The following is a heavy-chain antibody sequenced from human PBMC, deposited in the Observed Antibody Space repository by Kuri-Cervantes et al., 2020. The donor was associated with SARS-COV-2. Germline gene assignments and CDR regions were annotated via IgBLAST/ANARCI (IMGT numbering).Heavy chain of an antibody. CDR3: ARDNTLFSGSGFDT. J-gene: IGHJ5*02. Sequence: SETLSLTCTVSGGSINDYYWGWIRQPPGKGLEWIGCFYSTGVTNYDPSLKTRVTISTDASKNQLSLKLTSVTAADTAVYYCARDNTLFSGSGFDTWGQGALVTVSS. CDR1: GGSINDYY. V-gene: IGHV4-59*01. CDR2: FYSTGVT. D-gene: IGHD1-26*01.